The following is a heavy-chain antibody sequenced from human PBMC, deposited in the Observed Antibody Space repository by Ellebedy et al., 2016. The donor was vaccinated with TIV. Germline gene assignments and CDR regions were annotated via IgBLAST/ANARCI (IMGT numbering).Heavy chain of an antibody. Sequence: GESLKISCQGSGYRFISYWIGWVRQMPGKGLEWMGYYHPGYSDTRYSPSFQGQVTISVDKSISTAYLQWSSLKASDTAIYYCARGDRGSGWYWDKWGQGTLVTVSS. V-gene: IGHV5-51*01. J-gene: IGHJ4*02. D-gene: IGHD6-19*01. CDR3: ARGDRGSGWYWDK. CDR2: YHPGYSDT. CDR1: GYRFISYW.